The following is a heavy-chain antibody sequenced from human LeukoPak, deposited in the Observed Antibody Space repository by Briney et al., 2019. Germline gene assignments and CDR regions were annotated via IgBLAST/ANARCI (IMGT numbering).Heavy chain of an antibody. Sequence: PSETLSLTCTVSGGSLSSYYWSWIRQPPGKGLEWIGYIYYTGGTNYNPSLKSRVTISVDTSKNQFSLKLSSVTAADTAVYYCARGNSGSYYGFDYWGQGTLVTVSS. J-gene: IGHJ4*02. CDR1: GGSLSSYY. CDR3: ARGNSGSYYGFDY. CDR2: IYYTGGT. D-gene: IGHD1-26*01. V-gene: IGHV4-59*01.